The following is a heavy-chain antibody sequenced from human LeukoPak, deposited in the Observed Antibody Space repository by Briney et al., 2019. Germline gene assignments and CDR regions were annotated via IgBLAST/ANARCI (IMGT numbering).Heavy chain of an antibody. CDR1: GFTFSSYS. CDR3: ARPLQTYYYGMDV. V-gene: IGHV3-21*01. J-gene: IGHJ6*02. Sequence: GGSLRLSCAASGFTFSSYSMNWVRQPPGKGLEWVSSISSSSSYIYYADSVKGRFTISRDNAKNSLYLQMNSLRAEDTAVYYCARPLQTYYYGMDVWGQGTTVTVSS. CDR2: ISSSSSYI.